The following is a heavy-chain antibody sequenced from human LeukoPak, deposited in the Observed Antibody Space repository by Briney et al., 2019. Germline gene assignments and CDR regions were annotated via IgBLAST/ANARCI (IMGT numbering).Heavy chain of an antibody. V-gene: IGHV4-39*01. CDR3: ATCYDSPQYGMDV. CDR1: GGSISSSYY. Sequence: SETLSLTCTVSGGSISSSYYWGWIRQPPGKGLEWIGSIYYSGSTYYNPSLKSRVTISVDTSKNQFSLKLSSVTAADTAVYYCATCYDSPQYGMDVWGQGTTVTVSS. J-gene: IGHJ6*02. D-gene: IGHD3-3*01. CDR2: IYYSGST.